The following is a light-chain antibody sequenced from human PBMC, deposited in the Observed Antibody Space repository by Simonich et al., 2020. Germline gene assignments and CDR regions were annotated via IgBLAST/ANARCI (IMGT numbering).Light chain of an antibody. Sequence: SYELTQPPSVSVSPGQTASITCSGDKLGDKYACWYEQETGQSPELVLYHVSKRPSGIPERFSGSNSGNTATLTISGTQAMDEADYYCQAWDSSTVVFGGGTKLTVL. J-gene: IGLJ2*01. CDR2: HVS. CDR3: QAWDSSTVV. V-gene: IGLV3-1*01. CDR1: KLGDKY.